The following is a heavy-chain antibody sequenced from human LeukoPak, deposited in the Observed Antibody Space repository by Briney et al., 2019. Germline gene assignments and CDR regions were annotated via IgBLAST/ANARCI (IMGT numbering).Heavy chain of an antibody. J-gene: IGHJ4*02. CDR1: GFTLSSYW. CDR3: AREFEATGFWAIDY. D-gene: IGHD1-14*01. V-gene: IGHV3-74*01. CDR2: MNSDGRAT. Sequence: PGGSLRLSCAVSGFTLSSYWMHWVRQAPEKGLVWVSRMNSDGRATTYADSVKGRFTISRDNAKNTLYLQMNSLRAEDTAVYYCAREFEATGFWAIDYWGQGTLVTASS.